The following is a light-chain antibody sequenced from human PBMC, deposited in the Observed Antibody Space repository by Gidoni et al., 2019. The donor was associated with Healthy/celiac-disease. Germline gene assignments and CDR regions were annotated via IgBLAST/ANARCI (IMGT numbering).Light chain of an antibody. J-gene: IGKJ1*01. V-gene: IGKV2-28*01. Sequence: DSVMTQSPLSLPVAPGEPASISCRSSQSVLHSHGYNCLDWYLQKPGQSPQLLIDLGSHRASGVPDMFSGSGAGTDFTLKISRVAAEYVGVYYCMQALQTPTFGQGTKVEIK. CDR2: LGS. CDR3: MQALQTPT. CDR1: QSVLHSHGYNC.